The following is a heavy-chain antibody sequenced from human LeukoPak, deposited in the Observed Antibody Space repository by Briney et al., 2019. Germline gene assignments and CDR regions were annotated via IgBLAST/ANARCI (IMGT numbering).Heavy chain of an antibody. CDR2: INQDGSDK. V-gene: IGHV3-7*01. CDR1: GLTFSIHW. CDR3: TRDPRHFDS. J-gene: IGHJ5*01. Sequence: PGGSLRLSCAASGLTFSIHWMNWVRQAPGKGLECVANINQDGSDKYYVDSVKGRFTISRDNAKNSLYLQMSSLRVEDTAVYYCTRDPRHFDSCGQGTLVTVSS. D-gene: IGHD6-6*01.